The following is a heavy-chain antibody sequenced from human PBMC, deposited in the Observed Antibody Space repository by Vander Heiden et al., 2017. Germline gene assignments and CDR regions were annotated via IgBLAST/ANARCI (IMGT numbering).Heavy chain of an antibody. CDR3: ARGGISDSQWFTLDY. CDR2: INAGNGNT. Sequence: QVQLVQSGAEVKKPGASVKVSCKASGYTFTSYAMHWVRQAPGQRLEWMGWINAGNGNTKYSQKFQGRVTITRDTSASTAYMELSSLRSEDTAVYYCARGGISDSQWFTLDYWGQGTLVTVSS. D-gene: IGHD3-22*01. CDR1: GYTFTSYA. V-gene: IGHV1-3*01. J-gene: IGHJ4*02.